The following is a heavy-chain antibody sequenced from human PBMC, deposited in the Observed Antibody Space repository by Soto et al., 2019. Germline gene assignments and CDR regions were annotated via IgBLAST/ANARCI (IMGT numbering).Heavy chain of an antibody. J-gene: IGHJ6*03. V-gene: IGHV4-34*01. CDR3: AGPPPYSSSSDYYYYMDV. D-gene: IGHD6-6*01. Sequence: SETLSLTCAVYGGSFSGYYWSWIRQPPGKGLEWIGEINHSGSTNYNPSLKSRVTISVDTSKNQFSLKLSSVTAADTAVYYCAGPPPYSSSSDYYYYMDVWGKGTTVTVSS. CDR1: GGSFSGYY. CDR2: INHSGST.